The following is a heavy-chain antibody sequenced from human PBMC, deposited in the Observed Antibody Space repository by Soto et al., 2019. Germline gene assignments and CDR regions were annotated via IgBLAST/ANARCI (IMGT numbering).Heavy chain of an antibody. Sequence: QVQLLQSGAEVKKPGSSVKVSCKASGGTFSSYAISWVRQATGHGIECMGGIIPIFGTANYAQKFQGRVTITADESTSTAYMELSSLRSEDTAVYDCARDLADNSAPWRQGTMVTVSS. CDR1: GGTFSSYA. V-gene: IGHV1-69*12. CDR2: IIPIFGTA. CDR3: ARDLADNSAP. D-gene: IGHD1-1*01. J-gene: IGHJ5*02.